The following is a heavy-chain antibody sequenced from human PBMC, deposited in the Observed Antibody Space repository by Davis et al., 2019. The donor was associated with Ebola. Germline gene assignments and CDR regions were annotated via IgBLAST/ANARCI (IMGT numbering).Heavy chain of an antibody. CDR2: IRQDGSEK. D-gene: IGHD3-16*01. J-gene: IGHJ5*02. CDR1: GFSFSSHW. V-gene: IGHV3-7*03. Sequence: GESLKISCAASGFSFSSHWMSWVRQAPGKGLEWVANIRQDGSEKHYVDSVKGRFTISRDNAKNSLYLQMNSLRAEDTAVYYGAREAVWRFDPWGQGTLVTVSS. CDR3: AREAVWRFDP.